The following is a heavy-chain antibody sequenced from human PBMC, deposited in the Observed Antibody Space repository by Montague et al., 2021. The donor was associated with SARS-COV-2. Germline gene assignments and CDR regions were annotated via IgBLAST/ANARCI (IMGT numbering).Heavy chain of an antibody. D-gene: IGHD1-26*01. CDR1: GFTFTTFA. J-gene: IGHJ5*01. CDR3: ARDLNVGSNHWFDS. CDR2: ISYDGSNK. Sequence: SLRLSCAATGFTFTTFAMHWVRQAPGKGLEWVALISYDGSNKYYADSLEGRFTISRDNFENTLYLQINSLRGEDTAMYYCARDLNVGSNHWFDSWGQGTLVTVFS. V-gene: IGHV3-30*04.